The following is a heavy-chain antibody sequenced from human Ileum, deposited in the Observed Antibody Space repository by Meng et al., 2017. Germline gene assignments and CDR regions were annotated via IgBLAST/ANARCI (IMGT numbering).Heavy chain of an antibody. CDR1: GFTFSSFW. J-gene: IGHJ6*02. V-gene: IGHV3-74*01. Sequence: GESLKISCAASGFTFSSFWMHWVRQGPGKGLVWVSRINTDGSSTSYADSVKGRFTISRDNAKNTLYLQMNTLRAEDTAVYYCVAWDMWNGYSSSGMDVWGQGTTVTGAS. CDR3: VAWDMWNGYSSSGMDV. CDR2: INTDGSST. D-gene: IGHD3-9*01.